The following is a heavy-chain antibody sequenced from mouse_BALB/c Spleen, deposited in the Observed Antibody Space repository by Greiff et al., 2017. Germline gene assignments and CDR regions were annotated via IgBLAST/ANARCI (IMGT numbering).Heavy chain of an antibody. CDR1: GYSITSDYA. J-gene: IGHJ3*01. CDR3: ARPYGSSSFAY. CDR2: ISYSGST. V-gene: IGHV3-2*02. D-gene: IGHD1-1*01. Sequence: EVKLQESGPGLVKPSQSLSLTCTVTGYSITSDYAWNWIRQFPGNKLEWMGYISYSGSTSYNPSLKSRISITRDTSKNQFFLQLNSVTTEDTATYYCARPYGSSSFAYWGQGTLVTVSA.